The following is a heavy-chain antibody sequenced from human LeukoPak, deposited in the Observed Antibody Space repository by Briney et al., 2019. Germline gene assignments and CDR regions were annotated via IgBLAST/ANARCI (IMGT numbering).Heavy chain of an antibody. D-gene: IGHD3-10*01. CDR1: GGSISSYY. CDR3: ARRPSELLWFGEGAFDI. CDR2: IYYSGST. J-gene: IGHJ3*02. Sequence: SETLSLTCTVSGGSISSYYWSWIRQPPGKGLEWIGYIYYSGSTNYNPPLKSRVTISVDTSKNQFSLKLSSVTAADTAVYYCARRPSELLWFGEGAFDIWGQGTMVTVSS. V-gene: IGHV4-59*08.